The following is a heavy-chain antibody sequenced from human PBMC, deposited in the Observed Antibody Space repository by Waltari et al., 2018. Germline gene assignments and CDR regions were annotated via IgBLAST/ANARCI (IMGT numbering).Heavy chain of an antibody. J-gene: IGHJ4*02. CDR1: GFTFRNHW. D-gene: IGHD1-1*01. Sequence: EVQLVESGGGLVQPGGSLRVCCAASGFTFRNHWMSWVRQPPGKGLEWVANIEPDGGEKNYVDSVKGRFTISRDNAQNSVHLQMNSLRPEDTAVYYCARLWNGPDSWGQGALVTVSS. CDR2: IEPDGGEK. CDR3: ARLWNGPDS. V-gene: IGHV3-7*03.